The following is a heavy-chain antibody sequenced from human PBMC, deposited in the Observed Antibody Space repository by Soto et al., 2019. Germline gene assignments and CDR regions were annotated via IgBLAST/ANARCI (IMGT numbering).Heavy chain of an antibody. CDR1: GGSISSGGYY. D-gene: IGHD2-15*01. J-gene: IGHJ4*02. V-gene: IGHV4-31*03. CDR3: AREGYCSGGSCELYFDY. Sequence: PSETLSLTCTVSGGSISSGGYYWSWIRQHPGKGLEWIGYIYYSGSTYYNPSLKSRVTISVDTSKNQFSLKLSSVTAADTAVYYCAREGYCSGGSCELYFDYWGQGTLVTVSS. CDR2: IYYSGST.